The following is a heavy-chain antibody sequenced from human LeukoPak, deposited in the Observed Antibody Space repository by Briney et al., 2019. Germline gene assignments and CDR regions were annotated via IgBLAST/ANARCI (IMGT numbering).Heavy chain of an antibody. CDR3: APYGEDIVNYYYYGMDV. Sequence: GGSLRLSCAASGRTFSDHYMDWVRQAPGKGLKGVGRSRNLINRCTTEYAASVKGRFTISRDDSRNSLYLQMNSLNTEDTAVYYCAPYGEDIVNYYYYGMDVWGQGTTVTVSS. CDR2: SRNLINRCTT. CDR1: GRTFSDHY. J-gene: IGHJ6*02. D-gene: IGHD3-16*02. V-gene: IGHV3-72*01.